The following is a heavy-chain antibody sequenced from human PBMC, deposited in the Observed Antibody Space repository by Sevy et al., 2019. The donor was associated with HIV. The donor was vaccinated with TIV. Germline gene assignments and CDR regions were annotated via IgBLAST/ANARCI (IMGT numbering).Heavy chain of an antibody. CDR3: VREDGSRQYFQY. Sequence: GGSLRLSCVASGFTFSSYEMNWVRQAPGKGLEWVSYISNSGNIIYYEDSVKGRFTISRDNAKNSLYLQMNSLRAEDTAVYYCVREDGSRQYFQYWGQGTLVTVSS. CDR1: GFTFSSYE. D-gene: IGHD6-13*01. CDR2: ISNSGNII. J-gene: IGHJ1*01. V-gene: IGHV3-48*03.